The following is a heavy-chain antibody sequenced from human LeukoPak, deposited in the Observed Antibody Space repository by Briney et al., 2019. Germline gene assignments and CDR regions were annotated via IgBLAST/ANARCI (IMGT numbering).Heavy chain of an antibody. D-gene: IGHD1-26*01. CDR2: ISSDGSST. CDR3: SRALIDRIVGATKYFDE. J-gene: IGHJ4*02. Sequence: PGGSLGLSCAASGFTFRTYYMHWVRQAPGKGLVWVSRISSDGSSTTYADSVKGRFTISRDNAKNTLFLQMDSLRAEDTAVYYCSRALIDRIVGATKYFDESGERGLVTVSS. V-gene: IGHV3-74*01. CDR1: GFTFRTYY.